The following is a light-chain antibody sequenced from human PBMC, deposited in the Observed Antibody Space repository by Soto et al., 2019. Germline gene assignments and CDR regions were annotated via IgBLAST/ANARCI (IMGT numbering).Light chain of an antibody. CDR2: AAL. CDR1: ENIRNY. CDR3: QQYNNYPRT. J-gene: IGKJ1*01. V-gene: IGKV1-39*01. Sequence: DIQMTQSPSSLSASVGDRVTITCRASENIRNYLNWYQQKLGKAPKLLISAALSLQSGVPSRFSGSGSGTVFTLNITSLQPEDFATYFCQQYNNYPRTFGQGTKVEIK.